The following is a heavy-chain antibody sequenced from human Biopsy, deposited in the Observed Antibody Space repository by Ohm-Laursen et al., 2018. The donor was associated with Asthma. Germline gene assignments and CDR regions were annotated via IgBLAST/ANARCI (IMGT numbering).Heavy chain of an antibody. CDR1: GFSFSNFA. CDR3: VRDGTDDAFDI. V-gene: IGHV3-30*01. CDR2: ISKDASTQ. D-gene: IGHD1-1*01. J-gene: IGHJ3*02. Sequence: LTLTFAASGFSFSNFAIHWVRQAPGKGLEWVGVISKDASTQDYADSVKGRFTMARDNSKNTLDLQMNSLREEDTAVYYCVRDGTDDAFDIWGQGTVVSVSS.